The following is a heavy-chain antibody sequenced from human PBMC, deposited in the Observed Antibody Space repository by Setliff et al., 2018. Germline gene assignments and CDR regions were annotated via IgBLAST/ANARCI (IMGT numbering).Heavy chain of an antibody. J-gene: IGHJ3*02. CDR1: GFTFNNYY. V-gene: IGHV3-30*02. CDR3: ARVYQDAFDI. CDR2: IRFDESDK. Sequence: GGSLRLSCATSGFTFNNYYMSWVRQAPGKGLEWVAFIRFDESDKYYADSVKGRFTISRDNSRNTLYLQMNSLRAEDTAVYYCARVYQDAFDIWGQGTMVTVS.